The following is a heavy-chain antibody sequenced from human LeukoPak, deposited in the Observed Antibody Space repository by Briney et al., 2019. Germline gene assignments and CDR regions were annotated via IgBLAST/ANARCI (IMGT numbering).Heavy chain of an antibody. D-gene: IGHD5-18*01. CDR2: IIPIFGTA. CDR3: ARPQRGYSYSAFDI. V-gene: IGHV1-69*05. Sequence: SVKVSCKASGGTFSSYAISWVRQAPGQELEWMGRIIPIFGTANYAQKFQGRVTITTDESTSTAYVELSSLRSEDTAVYYCARPQRGYSYSAFDIWGQGTMVTVSS. J-gene: IGHJ3*02. CDR1: GGTFSSYA.